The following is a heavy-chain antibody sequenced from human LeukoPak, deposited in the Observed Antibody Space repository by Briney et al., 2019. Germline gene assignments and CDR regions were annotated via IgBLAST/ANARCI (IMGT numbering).Heavy chain of an antibody. CDR2: ISGSGDNT. CDR1: GFIFTNYF. D-gene: IGHD3-22*01. Sequence: GGSLRLSCAASGFIFTNYFMSWVHQAPGKGLEWVSGISGSGDNTYYADSVKGRFTISRDNSKNTLYVQVNSLGTEDTAAYYCAKGSYYDSSGSFYFDYWGQGTLVTVSS. V-gene: IGHV3-23*01. CDR3: AKGSYYDSSGSFYFDY. J-gene: IGHJ4*02.